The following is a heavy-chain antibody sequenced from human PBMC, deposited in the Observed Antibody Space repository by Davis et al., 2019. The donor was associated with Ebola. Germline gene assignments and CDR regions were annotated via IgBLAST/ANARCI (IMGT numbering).Heavy chain of an antibody. CDR2: IVPVFGRA. Sequence: SVKVSCKASGGTFLSYGIIWVRQAPGQGLEWMGGIVPVFGRANYAQKFQGRVSITADESTSTAYMELSGLRSEDTATYYCAKRYTAGWYYFDYWGQGTLVTVSS. J-gene: IGHJ4*02. CDR3: AKRYTAGWYYFDY. D-gene: IGHD3-16*02. CDR1: GGTFLSYG. V-gene: IGHV1-69*13.